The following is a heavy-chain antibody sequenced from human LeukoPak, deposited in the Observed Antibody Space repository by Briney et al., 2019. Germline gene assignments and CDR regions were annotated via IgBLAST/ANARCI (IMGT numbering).Heavy chain of an antibody. J-gene: IGHJ6*02. CDR2: ISGYNGNT. CDR3: ARDGIAAPGTGYFYCYGMDV. V-gene: IGHV1-18*01. D-gene: IGHD6-13*01. Sequence: ASVKVSCRAFGYTLTTYGITWVRQAPGQGLEWMGWISGYNGNTNFAQKFQGRVTMTTDTTTSTAYMELRSLRSDDTAVYYCARDGIAAPGTGYFYCYGMDVWGQGTTVTVSS. CDR1: GYTLTTYG.